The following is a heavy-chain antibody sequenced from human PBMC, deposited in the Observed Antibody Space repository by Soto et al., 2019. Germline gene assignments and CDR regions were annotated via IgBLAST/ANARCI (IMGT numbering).Heavy chain of an antibody. CDR2: INPSGGST. D-gene: IGHD2-15*01. CDR3: ARDRSVAATDNWFDP. CDR1: GYTFTSYY. Sequence: ASVKVSCKASGYTFTSYYMHWVRQAPGQGLEWMGIINPSGGSTSYAQKFQGRVTMTRDTSTSAVYMELSSLRSEDTAVYYCARDRSVAATDNWFDPWGQGTLVTVSS. J-gene: IGHJ5*02. V-gene: IGHV1-46*03.